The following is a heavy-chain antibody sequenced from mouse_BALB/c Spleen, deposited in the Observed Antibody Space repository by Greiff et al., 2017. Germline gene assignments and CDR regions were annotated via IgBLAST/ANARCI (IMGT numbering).Heavy chain of an antibody. D-gene: IGHD1-2*01. CDR3: ARSRAYDGAAWFAY. J-gene: IGHJ3*01. Sequence: LVESGPELVKPGASVKMSCKASGYTFTSYVMHWVKQKPGQGLEWIGYINPYNDGTKYNEKFKGKATLTSDKSSSTAYMELSSLTSEDSAVYYCARSRAYDGAAWFAYWGQGTLVTVSA. CDR2: INPYNDGT. V-gene: IGHV1-14*01. CDR1: GYTFTSYV.